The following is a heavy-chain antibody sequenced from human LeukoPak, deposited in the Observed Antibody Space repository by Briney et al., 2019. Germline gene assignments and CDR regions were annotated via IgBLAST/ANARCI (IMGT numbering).Heavy chain of an antibody. Sequence: GGSLRLSCAASGFTFSNYDMHWVRQATGKGLEWVSGIGTAGDIYYAGSVKGRFTISREDAKNSLYLQMNSLRAGDTAVYYCARDRGRYHMDVWGKGTTVTISS. V-gene: IGHV3-13*01. J-gene: IGHJ6*03. CDR3: ARDRGRYHMDV. D-gene: IGHD6-25*01. CDR2: IGTAGDI. CDR1: GFTFSNYD.